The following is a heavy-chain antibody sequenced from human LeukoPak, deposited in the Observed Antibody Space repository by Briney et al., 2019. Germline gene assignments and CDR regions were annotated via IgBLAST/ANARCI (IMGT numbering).Heavy chain of an antibody. CDR2: ISAYNGNT. CDR1: GYTFTSYG. Sequence: GASVKVSCKASGYTFTSYGISWVRQAPGQGLEWMGRISAYNGNTNYAQKLQGRVTMTTDTSTSTAYMELRSLRSDDTAVYYCARDNSVGDTAWWFDPWGQGTLVTVSS. CDR3: ARDNSVGDTAWWFDP. J-gene: IGHJ5*02. V-gene: IGHV1-18*01. D-gene: IGHD1-26*01.